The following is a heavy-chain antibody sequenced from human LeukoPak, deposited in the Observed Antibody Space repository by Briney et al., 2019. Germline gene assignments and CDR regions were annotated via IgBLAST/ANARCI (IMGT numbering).Heavy chain of an antibody. D-gene: IGHD3-10*01. CDR3: ARGLSPSDFDY. V-gene: IGHV4-34*01. CDR2: INHSGST. J-gene: IGHJ4*02. Sequence: SETLSLTCAVYGGSFSGYYWSWIRQPPGKGLEWIGEINHSGSTNYNPSLKSRVTISVDTSKNQFSLKLSSATAADTAVYYCARGLSPSDFDYWGQGTLVTVSS. CDR1: GGSFSGYY.